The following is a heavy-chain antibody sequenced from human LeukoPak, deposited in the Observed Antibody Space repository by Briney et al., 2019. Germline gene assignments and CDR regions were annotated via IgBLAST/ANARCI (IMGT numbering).Heavy chain of an antibody. CDR1: GFTFSSYS. Sequence: PGGSLRLSCAASGFTFSSYSMNWVRQAPGKGLEWVSSISSSSSYIYYADSVKGRFTISRDNAKNSLYLQMNSLRAEDTAVYYCARASSWYGGGFQRWGQGTLVTVSS. V-gene: IGHV3-21*01. D-gene: IGHD6-13*01. J-gene: IGHJ1*01. CDR3: ARASSWYGGGFQR. CDR2: ISSSSSYI.